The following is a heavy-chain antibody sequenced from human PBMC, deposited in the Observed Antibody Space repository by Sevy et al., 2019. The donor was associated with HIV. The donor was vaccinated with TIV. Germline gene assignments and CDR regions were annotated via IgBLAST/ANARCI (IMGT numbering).Heavy chain of an antibody. Sequence: GGSLRLSCAASGFPFSDAWMNWVRQAPGKGLEWVGLIKKENEGGTTDYAAPVKGRFTISRVDSKNTLFLKMSSLKTEDTGIYYCTPDWGSGTTWVRAFDLWGQGTMVTVSS. CDR3: TPDWGSGTTWVRAFDL. CDR1: GFPFSDAW. J-gene: IGHJ3*01. CDR2: IKKENEGGTT. V-gene: IGHV3-15*01. D-gene: IGHD1-7*01.